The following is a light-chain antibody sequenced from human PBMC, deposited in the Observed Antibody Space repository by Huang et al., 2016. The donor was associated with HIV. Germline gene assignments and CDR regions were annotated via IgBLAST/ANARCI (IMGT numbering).Light chain of an antibody. J-gene: IGKJ5*01. CDR2: AAS. CDR1: QNVNTY. CDR3: QQRFSTTIT. Sequence: DIQMTQSPPSLSASVGDSVTIACRASQNVNTYLNWYQQKPVQAPRLLIFAASRLRSGVPSRFSGSGSGTEFTLTISSLQLEDFATYYWQQRFSTTITFGQGTRLDIK. V-gene: IGKV1-39*01.